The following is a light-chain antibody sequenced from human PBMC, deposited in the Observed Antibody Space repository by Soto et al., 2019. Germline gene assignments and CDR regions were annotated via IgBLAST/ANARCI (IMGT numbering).Light chain of an antibody. CDR1: QSVSRY. CDR3: QQYGSSPPT. J-gene: IGKJ1*01. Sequence: SVLPQTTGTLSLSPGERATLSCRASQSVSRYLTWYQQKPGQGPRVLIYGASSRATGIPDRFSGSGSGTDFTLTINRLEPEDFAVYYCQQYGSSPPTFGQGTKVDIK. V-gene: IGKV3-20*01. CDR2: GAS.